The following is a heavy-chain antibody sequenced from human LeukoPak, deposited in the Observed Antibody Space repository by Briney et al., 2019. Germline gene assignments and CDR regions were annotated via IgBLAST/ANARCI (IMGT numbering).Heavy chain of an antibody. CDR3: ARVGLPYWFDP. J-gene: IGHJ5*02. V-gene: IGHV4-59*01. CDR2: IYYSGST. CDR1: GGSISSYY. Sequence: SETLSLTCTVSGGSISSYYWSWIRQPPGKGLEWIGYIYYSGSTNYNPSLKSRVTISVDTSKNQFSLKLISVTAADTGVYYCARVGLPYWFDPWGQGTLVTVSS.